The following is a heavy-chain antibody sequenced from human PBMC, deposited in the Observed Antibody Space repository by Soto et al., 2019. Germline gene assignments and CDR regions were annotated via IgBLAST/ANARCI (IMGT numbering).Heavy chain of an antibody. CDR1: GGSISSGGYY. CDR3: ARMNGSGSYFSYYFDY. V-gene: IGHV4-31*03. CDR2: IYYSGST. D-gene: IGHD3-10*01. J-gene: IGHJ4*02. Sequence: SETLSLTCTVSGGSISSGGYYWSWIRQHPGKGLEWIGYIYYSGSTYYNPPLKSRVTISVDTSKNQFSLKLSSVTAADTAVYYCARMNGSGSYFSYYFDYWGQGTLVTVSS.